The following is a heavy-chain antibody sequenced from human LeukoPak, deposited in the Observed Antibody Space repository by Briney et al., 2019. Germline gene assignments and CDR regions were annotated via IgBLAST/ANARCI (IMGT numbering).Heavy chain of an antibody. CDR3: ARGIAAAGIVGAFDY. CDR2: IYSGGNT. V-gene: IGHV3-66*01. J-gene: IGHJ4*02. D-gene: IGHD6-13*01. CDR1: GFSVSSNH. Sequence: GGSLRLSCAASGFSVSSNHMSWVRQAPGKGLEWVSVIYSGGNTHYADSVKGRFTISRDNSKNTLYLQMNSLRAEDTAVYYCARGIAAAGIVGAFDYWGQGTLVTVSS.